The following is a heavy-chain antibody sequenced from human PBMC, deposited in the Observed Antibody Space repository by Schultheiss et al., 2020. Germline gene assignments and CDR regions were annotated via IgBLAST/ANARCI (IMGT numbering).Heavy chain of an antibody. V-gene: IGHV4-59*01. CDR1: GGSFSGYF. J-gene: IGHJ4*02. CDR3: SAAAARYFDY. CDR2: IYYSGST. D-gene: IGHD6-13*01. Sequence: SQTLSLTCAIYGGSFSGYFWTWIRQPPGKGLEWIGYIYYSGSTNYNPSLKSRVTISVDTSKNQFSLKLSSVTAADTAVYYCSAAAARYFDYWGQGTLVTVSS.